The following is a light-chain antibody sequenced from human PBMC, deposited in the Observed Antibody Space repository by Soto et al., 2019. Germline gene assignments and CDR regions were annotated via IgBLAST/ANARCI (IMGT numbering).Light chain of an antibody. CDR3: QQYDGDFLT. CDR2: DAS. V-gene: IGKV1-5*01. J-gene: IGKJ1*01. Sequence: DIQMTQSPSTLSASVGDRVTITCRASQSISSWLAWYQQKPGKAPSLLIFDASTLESGVPSRFSGSGSGTEFALTIGGLQPDDFATYYCQQYDGDFLTFGQGTKVDI. CDR1: QSISSW.